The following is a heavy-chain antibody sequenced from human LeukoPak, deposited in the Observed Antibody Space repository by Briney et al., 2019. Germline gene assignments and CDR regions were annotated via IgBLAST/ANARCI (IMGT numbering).Heavy chain of an antibody. Sequence: XISWVRQAPGXGXXXGGGIIPIFGTANYAQKFQRRVTITADESTRTAYMELSSLRSEDTAVYYCAREWDYDTSGYYYYYWGQGTLVTVSS. CDR3: AREWDYDTSGYYYYY. D-gene: IGHD3-22*01. CDR1: X. V-gene: IGHV1-69*01. CDR2: IIPIFGTA. J-gene: IGHJ4*02.